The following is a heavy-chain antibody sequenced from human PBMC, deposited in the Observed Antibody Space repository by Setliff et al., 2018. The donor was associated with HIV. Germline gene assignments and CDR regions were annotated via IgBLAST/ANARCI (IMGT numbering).Heavy chain of an antibody. D-gene: IGHD2-8*01. CDR1: GYTFTGYY. Sequence: ASVKVSCKASGYTFTGYYMHWVRQAPGQGLEWMERINPNSAGTNYAQKFQGRDTMTRDTSISTAYMELSRLRSDEQAVYYCATKVYCTNGVCLDAFDIWGQGTMVTVSS. V-gene: IGHV1-2*06. J-gene: IGHJ3*02. CDR3: ATKVYCTNGVCLDAFDI. CDR2: INPNSAGT.